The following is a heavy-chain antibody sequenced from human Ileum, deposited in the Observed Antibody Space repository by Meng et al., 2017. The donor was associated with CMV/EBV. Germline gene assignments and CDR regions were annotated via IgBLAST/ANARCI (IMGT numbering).Heavy chain of an antibody. D-gene: IGHD3-3*01. CDR2: VYYSGTT. V-gene: IGHV4-39*07. J-gene: IGHJ4*02. Sequence: QPHLQESGPGLVKPSETLALTWTASGGSTTSSTYYWGWTRQPPGKGLEWIGSVYYSGTTYYNPSLKSRVNMSIDTSKNRFSLKLSSATAADTAVYYCARNVGFYSSQIAYWGQGALVTVSS. CDR1: GGSTTSSTYY. CDR3: ARNVGFYSSQIAY.